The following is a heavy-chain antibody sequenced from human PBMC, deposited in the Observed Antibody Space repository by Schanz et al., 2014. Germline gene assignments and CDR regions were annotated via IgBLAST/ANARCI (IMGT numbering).Heavy chain of an antibody. D-gene: IGHD2-21*01. CDR2: IIPSLGLA. J-gene: IGHJ4*02. Sequence: QVQLVQSGAEVKKPGPSVKVSCKASGGTFSSFGINWVRQAPGQGLEWMGRIIPSLGLAKYEQKFQDKVTITADTSTTTAYMELNGLRSEDTAVYYCARDRLECGAECYSVEVFEIWGQGTLVIVSS. CDR1: GGTFSSFG. V-gene: IGHV1-69*04. CDR3: ARDRLECGAECYSVEVFEI.